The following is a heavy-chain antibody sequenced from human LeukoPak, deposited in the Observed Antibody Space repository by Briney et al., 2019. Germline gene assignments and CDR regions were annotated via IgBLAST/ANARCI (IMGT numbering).Heavy chain of an antibody. CDR3: ARDLGRSYCSGGSCPSYYMDV. CDR1: GFTFSSYS. D-gene: IGHD2-15*01. CDR2: ISSSSSTI. V-gene: IGHV3-48*01. Sequence: GGSLRLSCAASGFTFSSYSMNWVRQAPGKGLEWVSYISSSSSTIYYADSVKGRFTISRDNAKNSLYLQMNSLRAEDTAVYYCARDLGRSYCSGGSCPSYYMDVWGKGTTVTVSS. J-gene: IGHJ6*03.